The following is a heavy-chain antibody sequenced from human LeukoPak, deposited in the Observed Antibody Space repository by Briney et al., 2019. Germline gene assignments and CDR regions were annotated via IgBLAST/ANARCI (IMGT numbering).Heavy chain of an antibody. CDR1: GFTFSSYG. J-gene: IGHJ4*02. Sequence: GGSLRLSCAASGFTFSSYGMHWVRQAPGKGLEWVAFIRYGGSNKYYADSVKGRFTISRDNSKNTLYLQMNSLRAEDTAVYYCAKPGYCSGGSCRYYFDYWGQGTLVTVSS. CDR2: IRYGGSNK. D-gene: IGHD2-15*01. V-gene: IGHV3-30*02. CDR3: AKPGYCSGGSCRYYFDY.